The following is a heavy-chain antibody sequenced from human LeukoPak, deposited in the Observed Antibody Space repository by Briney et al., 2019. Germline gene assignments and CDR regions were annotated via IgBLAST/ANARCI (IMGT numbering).Heavy chain of an antibody. CDR1: GGSISSSSYY. Sequence: SETLSLTCTVSGGSISSSSYYWGWIRQPPGKGLEWIGSIYYSGSTYYNPSLKSRVTMSVDTSKNQFSLKLSSVTAADTAVYYCAGHNDYVWGSYRYSVAFDYWGQGTLVTVSS. V-gene: IGHV4-39*01. CDR2: IYYSGST. D-gene: IGHD3-16*02. CDR3: AGHNDYVWGSYRYSVAFDY. J-gene: IGHJ4*02.